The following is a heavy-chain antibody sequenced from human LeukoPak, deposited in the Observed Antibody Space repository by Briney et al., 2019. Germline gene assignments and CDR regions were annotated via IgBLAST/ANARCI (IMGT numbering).Heavy chain of an antibody. D-gene: IGHD6-19*01. CDR1: GDSITSSNW. CDR2: IIHSGST. Sequence: SETPSLTCAVSGDSITSSNWWAWIRQSPGKGLEWIGYIIHSGSTHYNPSLKSRVVLSVDTSRNQFSLKLGSVTAEDTAIYFCARSQWRNYFNSWGQGTLVTVSS. CDR3: ARSQWRNYFNS. J-gene: IGHJ5*01. V-gene: IGHV4-28*01.